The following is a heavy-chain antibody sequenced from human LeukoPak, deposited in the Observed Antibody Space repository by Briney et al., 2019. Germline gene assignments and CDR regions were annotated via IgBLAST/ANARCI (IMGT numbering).Heavy chain of an antibody. CDR2: IYYSGST. Sequence: PSETLSLTCTVSGGSISSYYWSWIRQPPGKGLEWIGYIYYSGSTNYNPSLKSRVTISVDTSKNQFSLKLSSVTAADTAVYYCARDSYYYDNSGFQLDIWGQGTMVTVSS. D-gene: IGHD3-22*01. V-gene: IGHV4-59*01. CDR1: GGSISSYY. J-gene: IGHJ3*02. CDR3: ARDSYYYDNSGFQLDI.